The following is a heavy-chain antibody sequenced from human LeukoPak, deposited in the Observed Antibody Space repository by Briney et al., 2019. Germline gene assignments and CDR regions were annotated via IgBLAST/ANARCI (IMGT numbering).Heavy chain of an antibody. D-gene: IGHD2-15*01. Sequence: ASVKVSCKASGGTFSSYAISWVRQAPGQGLEWMGIINPSGGSTSYAQKFQGRVTMTRDMSTSTVYMELSSLRSEDTAVYYCARDRGIVVVAATQLEGFDYWGQGTLVTVSS. CDR1: GGTFSSYA. V-gene: IGHV1-46*01. CDR3: ARDRGIVVVAATQLEGFDY. CDR2: INPSGGST. J-gene: IGHJ4*02.